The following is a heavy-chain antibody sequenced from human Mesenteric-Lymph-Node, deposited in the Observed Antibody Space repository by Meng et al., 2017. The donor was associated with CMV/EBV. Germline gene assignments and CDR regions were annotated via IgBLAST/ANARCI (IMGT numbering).Heavy chain of an antibody. CDR1: GYTFTGYY. V-gene: IGHV1-2*06. CDR2: INPDSGGT. Sequence: KASGYTFTGYYIHWVRQAPGRGLEWLGRINPDSGGTNYPHNFQGRVTVTRDTSISTVYMQLNRLTSDDTAVYYCAREAYGYDLYFDFWGRGTLVTVSS. CDR3: AREAYGYDLYFDF. D-gene: IGHD5-12*01. J-gene: IGHJ2*01.